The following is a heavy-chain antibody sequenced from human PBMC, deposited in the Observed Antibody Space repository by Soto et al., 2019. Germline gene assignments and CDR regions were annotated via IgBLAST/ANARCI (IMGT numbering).Heavy chain of an antibody. V-gene: IGHV5-51*01. J-gene: IGHJ6*02. D-gene: IGHD3-16*01. CDR3: LFSGEGGYHYGMYF. CDR2: VYPGDSDT. Sequence: PGESLKISCKGSGYSFSSYWIGWVRQMPGKGLEWMGIVYPGDSDTRYSPSFLGQVTISVDKSISTAYLQWSTLKVSDTAMYYCLFSGEGGYHYGMYFCGQGSTVTGSS. CDR1: GYSFSSYW.